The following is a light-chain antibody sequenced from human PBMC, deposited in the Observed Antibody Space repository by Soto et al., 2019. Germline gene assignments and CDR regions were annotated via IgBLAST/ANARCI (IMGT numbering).Light chain of an antibody. CDR2: DND. J-gene: IGLJ2*01. CDR1: SSNIGHNY. CDR3: ATWDRSLSVGV. V-gene: IGLV1-51*01. Sequence: QSVLTQPPSVSAAPGQKVTISCSGSSSNIGHNYVLWYQQLPVTAPKLLIYDNDKLPSGIPDRFSGSKSGTSATLGITGLPTWDEADYYCATWDRSLSVGVFGGGTKVTVL.